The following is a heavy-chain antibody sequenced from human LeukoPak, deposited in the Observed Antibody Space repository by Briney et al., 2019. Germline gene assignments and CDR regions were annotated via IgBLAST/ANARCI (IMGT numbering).Heavy chain of an antibody. CDR2: SRDKANSHST. V-gene: IGHV3-72*01. J-gene: IGHJ4*02. CDR3: SYCSAMFRGRNIPDY. Sequence: PGGSLRLSCAASGFTFSDHYMDWVRQAPGEGLEWVGRSRDKANSHSTEYAASVKGRFTISRDESKNSVYLQMSSLKTEDTAVYYCSYCSAMFRGRNIPDYWGQGTLVTVSS. D-gene: IGHD3-10*01. CDR1: GFTFSDHY.